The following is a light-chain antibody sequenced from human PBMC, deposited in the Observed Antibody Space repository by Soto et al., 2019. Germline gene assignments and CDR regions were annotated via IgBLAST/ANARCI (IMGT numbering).Light chain of an antibody. V-gene: IGLV2-8*01. J-gene: IGLJ1*01. Sequence: QSVLTQPPSASGSPGQSVTISCTGTSSDVGTYNFVSWYQQHPGEAPKLTIYDVTKRPSGVPDRFSGSKSGNTASLTVSGLQAEDGADYYCSSYTNINTRACVFGTGTKVTVL. CDR3: SSYTNINTRACV. CDR1: SSDVGTYNF. CDR2: DVT.